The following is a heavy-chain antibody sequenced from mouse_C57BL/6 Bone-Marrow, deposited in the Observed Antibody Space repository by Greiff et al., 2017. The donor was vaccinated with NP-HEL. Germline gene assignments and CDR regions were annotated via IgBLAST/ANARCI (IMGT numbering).Heavy chain of an antibody. D-gene: IGHD2-1*01. CDR3: ARAPIYYGNHWYFDV. Sequence: EVKLEESGGGLVKPGGSLKLSCAASGFTFSSYAMSWVRQTPEKRLEWVATISDGGSYTYYPDNVKGRFTISRDNAKNNLYLQMSHLKSEDTAMYYCARAPIYYGNHWYFDVWGTGTTVTVSS. J-gene: IGHJ1*03. CDR1: GFTFSSYA. V-gene: IGHV5-4*03. CDR2: ISDGGSYT.